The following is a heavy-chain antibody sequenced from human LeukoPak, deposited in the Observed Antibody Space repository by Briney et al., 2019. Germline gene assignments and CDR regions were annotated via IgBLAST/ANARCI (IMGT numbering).Heavy chain of an antibody. Sequence: GGSLRLSCAASGFNFQIYAMHWVRQAPGKGLEWVAIISYGGDNKYYADSVKGRFTISRDNSKSMLYLQMNGLRPEDTAVYYCSRDGPRDYDILTALDYWGQGTVVSVSS. J-gene: IGHJ4*02. CDR1: GFNFQIYA. CDR2: ISYGGDNK. V-gene: IGHV3-30*04. CDR3: SRDGPRDYDILTALDY. D-gene: IGHD3-9*01.